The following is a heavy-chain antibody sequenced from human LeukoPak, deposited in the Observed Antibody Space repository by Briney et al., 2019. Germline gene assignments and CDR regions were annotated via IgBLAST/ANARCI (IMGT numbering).Heavy chain of an antibody. V-gene: IGHV4-38-2*02. J-gene: IGHJ4*02. CDR1: GYSISSGYY. Sequence: SETLSLTCTVSGYSISSGYYWGWIRQPPGKGLEWIGSIYHSGSTYYNPSLKSRVTISVDRSKNQFSLKLSSVTAADTAVYYCARDASGYDFLDSWGQGTLVTVSS. CDR3: ARDASGYDFLDS. CDR2: IYHSGST. D-gene: IGHD5-12*01.